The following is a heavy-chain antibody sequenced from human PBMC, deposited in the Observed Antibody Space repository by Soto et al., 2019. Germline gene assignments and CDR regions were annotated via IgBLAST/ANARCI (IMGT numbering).Heavy chain of an antibody. CDR3: ARDRPDYGDYLGPPEPYGMDV. CDR1: GGTFSSYA. D-gene: IGHD4-17*01. CDR2: IIPIFGTA. J-gene: IGHJ6*02. V-gene: IGHV1-69*06. Sequence: QVQLVQSGAEVKKPGSSVKVSCKASGGTFSSYAISWVRQAPGQGLEWMGGIIPIFGTANYAQKVQGRATNTADKSTSTAYMELSSLRSEDTAVYYCARDRPDYGDYLGPPEPYGMDVWGQGTTVTVSS.